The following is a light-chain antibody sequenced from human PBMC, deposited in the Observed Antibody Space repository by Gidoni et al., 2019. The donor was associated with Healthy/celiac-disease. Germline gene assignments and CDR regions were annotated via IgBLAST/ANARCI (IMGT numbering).Light chain of an antibody. CDR2: EVS. J-gene: IGLJ2*01. V-gene: IGLV2-14*01. CDR3: SSYTSSSTV. CDR1: SSDVGGYTY. Sequence: QSALTPPASVSGSPGQSITISCTGTSSDVGGYTYVSWYQQHPGKAPTLMIYEVSKRPSVVSNLFSGSKSGNTASLTISGLQAEDDADYYCSSYTSSSTVFGGGTKLTVL.